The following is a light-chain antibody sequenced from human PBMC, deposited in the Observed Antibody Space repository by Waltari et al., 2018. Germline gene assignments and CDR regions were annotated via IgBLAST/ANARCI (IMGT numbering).Light chain of an antibody. Sequence: QSALTQPRSVSGSPGQSVTISCTGTSSDVGGYNYVSWFQQHPGKAPKLMISDVSKRPSGVPDRFSGSKSGNTASLTISGLQAEDEADYYCCSYAGSRRVSGTGTKVTVL. CDR3: CSYAGSRRV. CDR1: SSDVGGYNY. CDR2: DVS. V-gene: IGLV2-11*01. J-gene: IGLJ1*01.